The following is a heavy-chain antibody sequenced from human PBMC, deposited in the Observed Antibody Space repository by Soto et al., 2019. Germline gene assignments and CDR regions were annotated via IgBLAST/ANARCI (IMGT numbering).Heavy chain of an antibody. CDR3: AKDTDYHDTSGYYVFDY. Sequence: QVQLVESGGGEVQPGRSLRLSCAASGFTFSSYGIHWVRQAPGKGLEWVAVISYDGSKKNYLDSVKGRFTISRDNSQNTMYQEMSSLRAEDTDIYYCAKDTDYHDTSGYYVFDYWGQGTLVTVSS. J-gene: IGHJ4*02. V-gene: IGHV3-30*18. CDR2: ISYDGSKK. CDR1: GFTFSSYG. D-gene: IGHD3-22*01.